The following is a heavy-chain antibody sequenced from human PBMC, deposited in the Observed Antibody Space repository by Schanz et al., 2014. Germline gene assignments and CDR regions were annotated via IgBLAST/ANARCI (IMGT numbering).Heavy chain of an antibody. CDR2: FIYIGGNT. CDR1: GLIFSNYV. CDR3: ARPALWFGDNCFDP. V-gene: IGHV3-23*04. Sequence: EVQLVESGGGLVQPGGSLRLSCAASGLIFSNYVMSWVRQAPGKGLEWVSFIYIGGNTYYADSVKGRFTISRDNSKNTLYLQMNRLRAEDTAVYYCARPALWFGDNCFDPWGQGTLVTVAS. J-gene: IGHJ5*02. D-gene: IGHD3-10*01.